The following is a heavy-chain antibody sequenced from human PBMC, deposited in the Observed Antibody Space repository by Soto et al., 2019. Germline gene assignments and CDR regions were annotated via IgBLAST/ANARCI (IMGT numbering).Heavy chain of an antibody. Sequence: LSLTCTVSGGSISSGGYYWSWIRQHPGKGLEWIGYIYYSGSTYYNPSLKSRVTISVDTSKNQFSLKLSSVTAADTAVYYCARAALSDYSEDYWGPGTLVTVSS. J-gene: IGHJ4*02. CDR1: GGSISSGGYY. CDR3: ARAALSDYSEDY. CDR2: IYYSGST. V-gene: IGHV4-31*03. D-gene: IGHD4-4*01.